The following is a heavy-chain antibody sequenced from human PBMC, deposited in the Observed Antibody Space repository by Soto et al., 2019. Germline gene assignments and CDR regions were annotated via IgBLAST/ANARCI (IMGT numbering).Heavy chain of an antibody. V-gene: IGHV4-31*03. CDR2: IYYSGST. Sequence: SETLSLTCTVSGGSISSGGYYWSWIRQHPGKGLEWIGYIYYSGSTYYNPSLKSRVTISVDTSKNQFSLKLSSVTAADTAVYYCARADRDYDSSGSSYFDYWGQGTLVTVSS. D-gene: IGHD3-22*01. CDR1: GGSISSGGYY. CDR3: ARADRDYDSSGSSYFDY. J-gene: IGHJ4*02.